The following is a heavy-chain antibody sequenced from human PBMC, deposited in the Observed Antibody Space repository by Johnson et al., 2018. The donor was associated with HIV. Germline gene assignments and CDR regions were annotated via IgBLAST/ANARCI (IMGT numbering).Heavy chain of an antibody. V-gene: IGHV3-30-3*01. CDR1: GFTFSSYA. D-gene: IGHD4-11*01. Sequence: QVQLVESGGGLVKPGGSLRLSCAASGFTFSSYAMHWVRQAPGKGLEWVAVISYDGSNKYYADSVKGRFTISRDNSKNTLYLQMNSLRAEDTAFYYCAKDLNPLTTLDAFDIWGQGTMVTVSS. J-gene: IGHJ3*02. CDR2: ISYDGSNK. CDR3: AKDLNPLTTLDAFDI.